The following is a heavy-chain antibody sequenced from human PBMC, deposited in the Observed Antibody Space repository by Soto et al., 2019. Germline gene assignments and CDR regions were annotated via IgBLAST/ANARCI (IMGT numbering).Heavy chain of an antibody. D-gene: IGHD3-9*01. CDR2: ISWNSGSI. Sequence: GGSLRLSCAASGFTFDDYAMHWVRQAPGKGLEWVSGISWNSGSIGYADSVKGRFTISRDNAKNSLYLQMNSLRAEDTALYYCAKVLVGGILTGYFDYWGQGTLVTVSS. CDR3: AKVLVGGILTGYFDY. J-gene: IGHJ4*02. V-gene: IGHV3-9*01. CDR1: GFTFDDYA.